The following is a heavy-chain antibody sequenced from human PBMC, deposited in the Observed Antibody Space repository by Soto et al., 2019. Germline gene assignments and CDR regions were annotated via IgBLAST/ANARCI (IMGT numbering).Heavy chain of an antibody. D-gene: IGHD2-2*01. J-gene: IGHJ4*02. CDR2: IYYSGST. CDR3: ARQGTVYQLLIDY. Sequence: SETLSLTCTVSGGSISSYYWSWIRQPPGKGLEWIGYIYYSGSTNYNPSLKSRVTISVDTSKNQFSLKLSSVTAADTAVYYCARQGTVYQLLIDYWGQATLVTVSS. CDR1: GGSISSYY. V-gene: IGHV4-59*08.